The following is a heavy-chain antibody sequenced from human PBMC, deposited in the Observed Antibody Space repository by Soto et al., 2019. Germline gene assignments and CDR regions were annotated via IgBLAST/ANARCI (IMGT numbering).Heavy chain of an antibody. CDR2: ISYDGSNK. CDR3: AKAGGRSSSPEGRPYYFDY. D-gene: IGHD6-13*01. CDR1: GFTFSSYG. V-gene: IGHV3-30*18. Sequence: PVGSLRLSCAASGFTFSSYGMHWVRQAPGKGLEWVAVISYDGSNKYYADSVKGRFTISRDNSKNTLYLQMNSLRAEDTAVYYCAKAGGRSSSPEGRPYYFDYWGQGTLVTVSS. J-gene: IGHJ4*02.